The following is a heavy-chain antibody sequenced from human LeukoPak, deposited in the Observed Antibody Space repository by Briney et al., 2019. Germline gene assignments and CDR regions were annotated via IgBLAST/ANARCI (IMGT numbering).Heavy chain of an antibody. J-gene: IGHJ4*02. CDR1: GYTFTGYY. CDR2: INPNSGGT. D-gene: IGHD3-10*01. V-gene: IGHV1-2*02. Sequence: ASVKVSCKASGYTFTGYYMHWVRQAPGQGLEWMGWINPNSGGTKYAQKFQGRVTMTRDTSISTAYMELSRLRSDDTAVYYCARDPHEFKFGELLWFGELSYYFDYWDQGTLVTVSS. CDR3: ARDPHEFKFGELLWFGELSYYFDY.